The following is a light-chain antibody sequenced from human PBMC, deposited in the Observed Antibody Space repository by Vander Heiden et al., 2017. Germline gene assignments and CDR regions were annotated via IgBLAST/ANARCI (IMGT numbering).Light chain of an antibody. CDR3: QQYDKWPLT. Sequence: IVMTQSPVTLSVSPGESATLSCRANQDITTNLAWHQQKPGQAPRLLLFGASTRATGIPGRFSGSGSGTEFTLTISSLQSEDFAVYYCQQYDKWPLTFGGGTKVEIK. J-gene: IGKJ4*01. CDR1: QDITTN. CDR2: GAS. V-gene: IGKV3-15*01.